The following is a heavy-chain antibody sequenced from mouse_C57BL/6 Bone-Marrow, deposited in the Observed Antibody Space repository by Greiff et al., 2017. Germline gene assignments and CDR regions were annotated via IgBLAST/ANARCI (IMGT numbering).Heavy chain of an antibody. CDR2: IDPENGDT. Sequence: VQLQQSGAELVRPGASVKLSCTASGFNIKDDYMHWVKQRPEQGLEWIGWIDPENGDTEYASKFQGKATRTADTSSNTAYLQLSSLTSEDTAVYYWTTKIYYDYDWFAYWGQGTLVTVSA. CDR3: TTKIYYDYDWFAY. J-gene: IGHJ3*01. V-gene: IGHV14-4*01. D-gene: IGHD2-4*01. CDR1: GFNIKDDY.